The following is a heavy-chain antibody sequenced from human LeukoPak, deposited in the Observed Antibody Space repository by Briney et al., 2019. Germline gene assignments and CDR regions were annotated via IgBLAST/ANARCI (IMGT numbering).Heavy chain of an antibody. V-gene: IGHV1-2*06. D-gene: IGHD3-3*01. Sequence: ASVKVSCKASGYTFTSYYMHWVRQAPGQGLEWMGRINPNSGGTNYAQKFQGRVAMTRDTSISTAYMELSRLRSDDTAVYYCARLSIFGVVIPEYYYGMDVWGQGTTVIVSS. J-gene: IGHJ6*02. CDR1: GYTFTSYY. CDR2: INPNSGGT. CDR3: ARLSIFGVVIPEYYYGMDV.